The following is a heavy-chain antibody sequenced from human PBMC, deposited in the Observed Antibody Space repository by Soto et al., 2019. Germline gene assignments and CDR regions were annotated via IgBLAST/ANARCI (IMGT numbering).Heavy chain of an antibody. CDR1: GGSISSSNW. D-gene: IGHD6-13*01. Sequence: PSETLSLTCAVSGGSISSSNWWSWVRQPPGKGLEWIGEIYHSGSTNYNPSLKSRVTISVDKSKNQFSLKLSSVTAADTAVYYCARVAAASPPQSTIDYWGQGTLVTDSS. CDR2: IYHSGST. J-gene: IGHJ4*02. CDR3: ARVAAASPPQSTIDY. V-gene: IGHV4-4*02.